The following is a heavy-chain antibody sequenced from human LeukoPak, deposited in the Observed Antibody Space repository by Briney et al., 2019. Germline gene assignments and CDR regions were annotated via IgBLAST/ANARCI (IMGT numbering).Heavy chain of an antibody. Sequence: SETLSLTCTVSDDSISDYYRGWIRQTPGKGLEWIGYFYNSGRSTYNPSLESRVSISVDTSKNQFSLRLNSVILADTAVYYCTRGAGWLIDDWGQGILVTVSS. D-gene: IGHD3-16*01. J-gene: IGHJ4*02. CDR2: FYNSGRS. CDR1: DDSISDYY. CDR3: TRGAGWLIDD. V-gene: IGHV4-59*01.